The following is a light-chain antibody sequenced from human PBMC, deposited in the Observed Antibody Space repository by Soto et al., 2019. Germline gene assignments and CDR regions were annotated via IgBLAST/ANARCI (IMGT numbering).Light chain of an antibody. CDR3: QQSYSIPWT. Sequence: DIQLTQSPSSVSASVGDRVTITCRASQGISSSLGWYQKKPGKAPHLLIYSISSLQRGVPSRFSGTGSGTDFTLTISSLQPEDFATYYCQQSYSIPWTFGQGTKVEIK. CDR2: SIS. CDR1: QGISSS. V-gene: IGKV1-12*01. J-gene: IGKJ1*01.